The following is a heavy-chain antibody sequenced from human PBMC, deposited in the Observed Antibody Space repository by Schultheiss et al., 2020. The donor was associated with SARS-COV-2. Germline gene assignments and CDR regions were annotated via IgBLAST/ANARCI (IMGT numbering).Heavy chain of an antibody. Sequence: SETLSLTCTVSGGSISSYYWSWIRQPPGKGLEWIGYIYYSGSTYYNPSLKSRVTISVDTSKNQFSLKLSSVTAADTAVYYCARRGYCSGGSCYWREPPQHWGQGTLVTVSS. V-gene: IGHV4-59*12. D-gene: IGHD2-15*01. CDR3: ARRGYCSGGSCYWREPPQH. CDR1: GGSISSYY. J-gene: IGHJ1*01. CDR2: IYYSGST.